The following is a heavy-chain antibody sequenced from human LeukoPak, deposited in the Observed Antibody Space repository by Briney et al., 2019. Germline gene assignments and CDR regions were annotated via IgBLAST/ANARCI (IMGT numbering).Heavy chain of an antibody. CDR3: ARGQAVAGPFDY. V-gene: IGHV4-4*07. CDR2: IYTSGST. Sequence: SETLSLTCTVSGGSISSYYWSWIRQPAGKGLEWIGRIYTSGSTNYNPSLKSRVTISVDKSKNQFSLKLSSVTAADTAVYYCARGQAVAGPFDYWGQGTLVTLSS. D-gene: IGHD6-19*01. CDR1: GGSISSYY. J-gene: IGHJ4*02.